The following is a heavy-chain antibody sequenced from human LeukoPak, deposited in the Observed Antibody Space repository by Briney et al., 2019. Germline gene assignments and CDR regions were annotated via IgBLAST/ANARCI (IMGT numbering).Heavy chain of an antibody. Sequence: ASVKVSCKASGYTFTSYGISWVRQAPGQGLEWMGRINPNSGGTNYAQKFQGRVTMTRDTSISTAYMELSRLRSDDTAVYYCARCPITIFGVVITKNWFDPWGQGTLVTVSS. J-gene: IGHJ5*02. CDR3: ARCPITIFGVVITKNWFDP. D-gene: IGHD3-3*01. CDR2: INPNSGGT. CDR1: GYTFTSYG. V-gene: IGHV1-2*06.